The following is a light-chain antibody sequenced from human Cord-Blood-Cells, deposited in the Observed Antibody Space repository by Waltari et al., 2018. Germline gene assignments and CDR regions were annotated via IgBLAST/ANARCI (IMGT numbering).Light chain of an antibody. CDR3: QAWDSSTWV. CDR2: QDS. J-gene: IGLJ3*02. V-gene: IGLV3-1*01. CDR1: KLGDQY. Sequence: SYELTQPPSVSVSPGQTASITSSGDKLGDQYACWYQQKPGQSPVLVIYQDSKRPSGIPERFSGSNSGNTATLTISGTQAMDEADYYCQAWDSSTWVFGGGTKLTVL.